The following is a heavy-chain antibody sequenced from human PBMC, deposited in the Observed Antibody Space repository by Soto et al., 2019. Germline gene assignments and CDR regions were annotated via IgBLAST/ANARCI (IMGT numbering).Heavy chain of an antibody. CDR1: GYTFTSYG. V-gene: IGHV1-18*01. Sequence: ASVKVSCKASGYTFTSYGSSWVRQAPGQGLEWMGWISAYNGNTNYAQKLQGRVTMTTDTSTSTAYMELRSLRSDDTAVYYCARGFYDSSPSPYFQHWGQGTLVTVSS. J-gene: IGHJ1*01. CDR2: ISAYNGNT. D-gene: IGHD3-22*01. CDR3: ARGFYDSSPSPYFQH.